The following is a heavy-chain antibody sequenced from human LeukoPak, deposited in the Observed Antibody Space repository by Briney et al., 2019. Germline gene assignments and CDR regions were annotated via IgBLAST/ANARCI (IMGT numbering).Heavy chain of an antibody. V-gene: IGHV2-5*02. Sequence: VSGPTLVKPTQTLTLTRTFSGFSLSTSGVGVGWIRQPPGKALEWLALIYWDDDKRYSPSLKSRLTITKDTSKNQVVLTMTNMDPVDTATYYCAHAYNTVRIGPPFDYWGQGTLVTVSS. CDR2: IYWDDDK. CDR1: GFSLSTSGVG. J-gene: IGHJ4*02. D-gene: IGHD4-17*01. CDR3: AHAYNTVRIGPPFDY.